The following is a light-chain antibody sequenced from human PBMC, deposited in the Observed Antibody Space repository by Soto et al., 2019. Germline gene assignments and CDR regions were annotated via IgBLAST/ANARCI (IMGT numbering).Light chain of an antibody. CDR1: QSVSSN. CDR2: GAS. V-gene: IGKV3-15*01. Sequence: EIGMTQSPATLSVSPGERATLSCRASQSVSSNLAWYQQKPGQAPRLLIYGASTRATGIPARFSGSGSGTEFTLTISSLQSEDFAVYYCQQYNNWPGTFGQGTKVEIK. CDR3: QQYNNWPGT. J-gene: IGKJ1*01.